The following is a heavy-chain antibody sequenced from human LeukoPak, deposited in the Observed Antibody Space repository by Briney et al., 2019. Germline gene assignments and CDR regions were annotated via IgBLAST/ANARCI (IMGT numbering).Heavy chain of an antibody. Sequence: SGPTLVNPTQTLTLTCTLSGFSLSTSEMRVSWIRQPPGKALEWLARIDWNDDKFDSTSLKTRLTISKDTSKNQVVLTMTNMDPVDTATYYCARVGNDGSLEYWGQGTLVTVSS. D-gene: IGHD1-1*01. CDR3: ARVGNDGSLEY. J-gene: IGHJ4*02. V-gene: IGHV2-70*04. CDR2: IDWNDDK. CDR1: GFSLSTSEMR.